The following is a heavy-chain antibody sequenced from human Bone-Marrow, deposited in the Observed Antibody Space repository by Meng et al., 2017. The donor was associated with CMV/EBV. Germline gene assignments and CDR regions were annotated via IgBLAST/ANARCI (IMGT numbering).Heavy chain of an antibody. V-gene: IGHV1-69*10. CDR3: AREKSIAARLGMDV. CDR1: GGTFSSYA. J-gene: IGHJ6*02. D-gene: IGHD6-6*01. Sequence: SVKVSCKASGGTFSSYAISWVRQAPGQGLEWMGGIIPILGIANYAQKFQGRVTITTDESTSTAYMELSSLRSEETAVYYCAREKSIAARLGMDVWGQGNTVTVSS. CDR2: IIPILGIA.